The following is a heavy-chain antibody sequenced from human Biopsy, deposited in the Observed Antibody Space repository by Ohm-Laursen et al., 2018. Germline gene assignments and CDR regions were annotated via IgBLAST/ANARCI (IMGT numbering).Heavy chain of an antibody. CDR2: ISPSGATT. CDR3: ARAGVGSDGTDSYYYGMDV. CDR1: GHTFATYH. V-gene: IGHV1-46*01. J-gene: IGHJ6*02. D-gene: IGHD5-24*01. Sequence: EASVKVSCKASGHTFATYHIHWVRQAPGQGLEWMGVISPSGATTSFSQKFQGRITMTRDTSTGTVYMDLNSLGSEDTAVYYCARAGVGSDGTDSYYYGMDVWGPGTTVTVSS.